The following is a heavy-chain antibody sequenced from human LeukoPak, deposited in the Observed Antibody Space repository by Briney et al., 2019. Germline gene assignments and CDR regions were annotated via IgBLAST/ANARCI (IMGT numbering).Heavy chain of an antibody. J-gene: IGHJ4*02. D-gene: IGHD1-7*01. Sequence: PGGSLRLSCAASGFTLYHYGMSWVRQAPGKRLEWVSSIHGGDGSGVTTFYADSVKGRFTISRDNSKNTLFLQMSSLRADDTAVYYCARGGDSNWDLSNYLDHWGQGTLVTVSS. CDR3: ARGGDSNWDLSNYLDH. CDR2: IHGGDGSGVTT. V-gene: IGHV3-23*01. CDR1: GFTLYHYG.